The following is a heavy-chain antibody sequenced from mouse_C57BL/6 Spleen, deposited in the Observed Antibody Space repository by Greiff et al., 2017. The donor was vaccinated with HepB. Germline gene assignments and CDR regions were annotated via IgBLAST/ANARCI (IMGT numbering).Heavy chain of an antibody. D-gene: IGHD2-4*01. CDR1: GYAFSSSW. CDR3: ARPSMIT. V-gene: IGHV1-82*01. J-gene: IGHJ3*01. Sequence: VKLMESGPELVKPGASVKISCKASGYAFSSSWMNWVKQRPGKGLEWIGRIYPGDGDTNYNGKFKGKATLTADKSSSTAYMQLSSLTSEDSAVYFCARPSMITWGQGTLVTVSA. CDR2: IYPGDGDT.